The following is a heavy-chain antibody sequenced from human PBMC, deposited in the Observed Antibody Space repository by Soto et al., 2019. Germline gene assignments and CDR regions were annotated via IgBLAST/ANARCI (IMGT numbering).Heavy chain of an antibody. CDR3: ARVLISVGRRYTSLTSGM. D-gene: IGHD3-9*01. J-gene: IGHJ6*01. CDR2: IKQDGSEK. V-gene: IGHV3-7*01. Sequence: KGLEWVANIKQDGSEKYYVDSVKGRFTISRDNAKNSLYLQMNSLRAEDTAVYYCARVLISVGRRYTSLTSGM.